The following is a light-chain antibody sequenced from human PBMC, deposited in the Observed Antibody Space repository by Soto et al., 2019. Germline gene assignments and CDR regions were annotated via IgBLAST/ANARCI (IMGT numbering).Light chain of an antibody. Sequence: EIVMTQSPATLSVSPGEGATLSCRASQSVGSNLAWFQQKPGQAPRLLMYGASTRATGIPARFSGSGSGTEFTLTISCLQPEDFAVYYCQQYNNWPPWYTFGQGTKLEIK. CDR1: QSVGSN. CDR3: QQYNNWPPWYT. V-gene: IGKV3-15*01. J-gene: IGKJ2*01. CDR2: GAS.